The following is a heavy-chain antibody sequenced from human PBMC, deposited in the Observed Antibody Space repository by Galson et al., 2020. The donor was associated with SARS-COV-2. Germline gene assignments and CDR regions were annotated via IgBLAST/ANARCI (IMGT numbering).Heavy chain of an antibody. CDR3: ASERGSGYRSIDF. Sequence: GESLKISCAASGFTFSDYHMSWIRQAPGKGLAWVSYISSRSSYTNYADSVKGRFTISRDNAKNSLYLQMNSLRAEDSAVYYCASERGSGYRSIDFWGQGTLVTVSS. J-gene: IGHJ4*02. CDR2: ISSRSSYT. CDR1: GFTFSDYH. V-gene: IGHV3-11*05. D-gene: IGHD5-18*01.